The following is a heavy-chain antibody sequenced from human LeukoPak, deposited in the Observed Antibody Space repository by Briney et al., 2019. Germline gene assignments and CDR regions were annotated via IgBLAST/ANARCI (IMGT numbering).Heavy chain of an antibody. J-gene: IGHJ4*02. CDR3: ARDNSGSQLFY. CDR1: GFTFSSYG. CDR2: IWYDGSNK. Sequence: GRSLRLSCAASGFTFSSYGMHWVRQAPGKGLEWVAVIWYDGSNKYYADSVKGRFTISRDNSKNTLYLQMNSLRAEDTAVYYCARDNSGSQLFYWGQGTLVTVSS. D-gene: IGHD1-26*01. V-gene: IGHV3-33*01.